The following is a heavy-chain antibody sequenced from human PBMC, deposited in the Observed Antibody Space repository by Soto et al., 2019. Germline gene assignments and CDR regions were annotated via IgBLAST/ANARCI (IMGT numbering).Heavy chain of an antibody. D-gene: IGHD6-19*01. J-gene: IGHJ5*02. CDR2: IYHSGST. V-gene: IGHV4-4*02. CDR3: ARAIAVAVNWFAP. CDR1: GGSISSSNW. Sequence: QVQLQESGPGLVKPSGTLSLTCAVSGGSISSSNWWSWVRQPPGKGLEWIGEIYHSGSTNYNPSLQSRVTLAVAKSKNPFSLKLSSVPAADTAVYYWARAIAVAVNWFAPWGQGTLVTVSS.